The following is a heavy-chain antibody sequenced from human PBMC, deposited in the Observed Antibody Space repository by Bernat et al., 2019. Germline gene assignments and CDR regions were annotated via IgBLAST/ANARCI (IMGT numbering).Heavy chain of an antibody. CDR2: IYYSGST. V-gene: IGHV4-39*01. D-gene: IGHD1-26*01. J-gene: IGHJ4*02. CDR3: ARQGGVGGATSR. Sequence: QLQLQESGPGLVKPSETLSLTCTVSGGSISSSTYYWGWIRQPPGKGLEWIGSIYYSGSTYYNPSLKSRVTISVDTSRNQCSLKLSSVTAADTAVYYCARQGGVGGATSRWGQGTLVTVSS. CDR1: GGSISSSTYY.